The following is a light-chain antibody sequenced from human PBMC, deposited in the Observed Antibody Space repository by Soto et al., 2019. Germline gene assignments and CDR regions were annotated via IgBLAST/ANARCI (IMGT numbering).Light chain of an antibody. J-gene: IGKJ4*01. Sequence: DIQVTQSPSSLSASVGDRVTITCRASQGISTYLGWYQQRPGKAPKLLIYAASTLQSGVSSRFSGSGSGTDFTLTISSLHPEDFATYYCQQLNSYPLTFGGGTKVDIK. CDR1: QGISTY. V-gene: IGKV1-9*01. CDR3: QQLNSYPLT. CDR2: AAS.